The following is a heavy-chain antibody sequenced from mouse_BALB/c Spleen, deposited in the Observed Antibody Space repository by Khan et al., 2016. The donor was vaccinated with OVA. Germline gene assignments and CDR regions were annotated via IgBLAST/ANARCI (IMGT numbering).Heavy chain of an antibody. Sequence: VQLQESGPGLVAPSQSLSITCTISGFSLTNYGVHWVRQPPGKGLEWLVVIWSDGSTTYNSALKSRLTINKDNSKSQVFLKMNSLQTDDTARYFCARQPYYHYNVMDYWGQGTSVTVAS. CDR1: GFSLTNYG. J-gene: IGHJ4*01. V-gene: IGHV2-6-1*01. D-gene: IGHD2-10*01. CDR3: ARQPYYHYNVMDY. CDR2: IWSDGST.